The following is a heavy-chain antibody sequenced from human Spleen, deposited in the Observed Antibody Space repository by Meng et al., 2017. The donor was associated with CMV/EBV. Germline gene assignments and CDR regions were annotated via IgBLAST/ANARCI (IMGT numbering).Heavy chain of an antibody. J-gene: IGHJ4*02. V-gene: IGHV3-30-3*01. CDR1: GFTFSDFA. Sequence: GESLKISCAASGFTFSDFAMHWVRQAPGRGLEWVAAISYDGDNKDYADSVKGRFTISRDKSKQKLYLQMNSLRAEDTAVYYCARDLFSGETSIYYFDYWGQGTLVTVSS. CDR3: ARDLFSGETSIYYFDY. D-gene: IGHD7-27*01. CDR2: ISYDGDNK.